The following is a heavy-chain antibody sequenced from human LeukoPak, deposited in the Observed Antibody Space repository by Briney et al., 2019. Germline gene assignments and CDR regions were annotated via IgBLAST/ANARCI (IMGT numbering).Heavy chain of an antibody. V-gene: IGHV1-46*01. J-gene: IGHJ5*02. D-gene: IGHD6-6*01. Sequence: EASVNVSCKASGYTFTSYYMHWERQAPGQGLEWMGIINPSGGSTSYAQKFQGRVTMTRDTSTSTVYMELSSLRSEDTAVYYCARDRWQLVRTVKYNWFDPWGQGTLVTVSS. CDR2: INPSGGST. CDR1: GYTFTSYY. CDR3: ARDRWQLVRTVKYNWFDP.